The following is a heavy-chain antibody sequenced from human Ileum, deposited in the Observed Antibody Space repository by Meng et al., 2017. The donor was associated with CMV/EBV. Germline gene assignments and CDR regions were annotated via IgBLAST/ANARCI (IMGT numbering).Heavy chain of an antibody. Sequence: SETLSLTCAVYGGSFSGYYWSWIRQSPGQGLEWIGQINHSGSASYNPSLRRRVTISEDTSKNQFSLRLTSVTAADTAIYYCARKYRGSSNCYPFDYWGQGELVTVSS. CDR1: GGSFSGYY. J-gene: IGHJ4*02. D-gene: IGHD2-2*01. CDR2: INHSGSA. CDR3: ARKYRGSSNCYPFDY. V-gene: IGHV4-34*01.